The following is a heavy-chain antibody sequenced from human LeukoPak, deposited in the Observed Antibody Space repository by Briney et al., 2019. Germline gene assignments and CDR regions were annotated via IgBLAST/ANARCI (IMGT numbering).Heavy chain of an antibody. D-gene: IGHD6-13*01. CDR1: GFTFSSYS. Sequence: GGSLRLSCAASGFTFSSYSMNWVRQAPGKGLEWVSSISSSSSYIYYADSVKGRFTISRDNAKNSLYLQMNSLRAEDTAMYYCARSFLSIAAAATDYWGQGTLVTVSS. CDR3: ARSFLSIAAAATDY. V-gene: IGHV3-21*01. J-gene: IGHJ4*02. CDR2: ISSSSSYI.